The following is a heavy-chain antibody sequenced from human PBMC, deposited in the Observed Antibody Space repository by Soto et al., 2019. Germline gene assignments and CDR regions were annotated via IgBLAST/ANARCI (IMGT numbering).Heavy chain of an antibody. V-gene: IGHV3-23*01. D-gene: IGHD4-17*01. CDR1: GFTFSSYA. CDR3: AKAGYGDSYYYYYYMDV. CDR2: ISGSGGST. J-gene: IGHJ6*03. Sequence: GGSLRLSCAASGFTFSSYAMSWVRQAPGKGLEWVSAISGSGGSTYYADSVKGRFTISRDNSKNTLYLQMNSLRAEDTAVYYCAKAGYGDSYYYYYYMDVWGKGTTVTVSS.